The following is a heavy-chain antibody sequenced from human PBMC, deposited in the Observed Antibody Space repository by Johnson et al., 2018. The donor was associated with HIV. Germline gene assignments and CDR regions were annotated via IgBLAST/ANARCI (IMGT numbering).Heavy chain of an antibody. D-gene: IGHD1-26*01. Sequence: EQLVESGGGLVQPGRSLRLSCTASGFTFGDYAMSWVRQAPGKGLEWVGFIRSKAYGGTTEYAASVKGRFTISRDDSKSIAYLQMNSLKTEDTAVYYCTSEWELLQDAFDIWGQGTMVTVSS. V-gene: IGHV3-49*04. J-gene: IGHJ3*02. CDR3: TSEWELLQDAFDI. CDR1: GFTFGDYA. CDR2: IRSKAYGGTT.